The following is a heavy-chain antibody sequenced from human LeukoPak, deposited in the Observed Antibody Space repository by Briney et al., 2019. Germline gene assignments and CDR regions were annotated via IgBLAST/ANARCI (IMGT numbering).Heavy chain of an antibody. J-gene: IGHJ4*02. Sequence: GGSLRLSCAASGFILSSYWMSWVRQAPGKGLEWVANIKQDGGDKYYVDSVKGRFTISRDNAKNSLYLEMNSLRAEDTAVYYCAREIGMSGYDFWGQGTLVTVSS. D-gene: IGHD5-12*01. CDR3: AREIGMSGYDF. V-gene: IGHV3-7*03. CDR1: GFILSSYW. CDR2: IKQDGGDK.